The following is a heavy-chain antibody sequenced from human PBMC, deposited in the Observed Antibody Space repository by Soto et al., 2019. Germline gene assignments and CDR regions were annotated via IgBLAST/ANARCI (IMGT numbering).Heavy chain of an antibody. D-gene: IGHD5-12*01. CDR2: IYHSGST. V-gene: IGHV4-4*02. J-gene: IGHJ5*02. Sequence: PSETLSLTCAVSGGSIISSNWWSWVRQPPGKGLEWIGEIYHSGSTNYNPSLKSRVTISVDKSKNQFSLKLSSVTAADTAVYYCARGGGYVPNWFDPWGQGTLVTVSS. CDR1: GGSIISSNW. CDR3: ARGGGYVPNWFDP.